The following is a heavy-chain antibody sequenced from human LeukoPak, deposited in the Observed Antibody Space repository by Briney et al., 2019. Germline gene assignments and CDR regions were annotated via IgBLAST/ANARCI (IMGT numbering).Heavy chain of an antibody. V-gene: IGHV3-33*08. D-gene: IGHD6-19*01. CDR1: GFTVSSNY. CDR3: ARDLSLTIAVAGNVFDY. Sequence: PGGSLRLSCAASGFTVSSNYMSWVRQAPGKGLEWVAVIWYDGSNKYYADSVKGRFTISRDNSKNTLYLQMNSLRAEDTAVYYCARDLSLTIAVAGNVFDYWGQGTLVTVSS. J-gene: IGHJ4*02. CDR2: IWYDGSNK.